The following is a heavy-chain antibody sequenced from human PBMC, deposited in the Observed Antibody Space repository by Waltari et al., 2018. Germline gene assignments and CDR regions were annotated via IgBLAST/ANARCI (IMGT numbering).Heavy chain of an antibody. J-gene: IGHJ5*02. D-gene: IGHD2-15*01. CDR2: GST. CDR3: ARIGPQRILNWFDP. Sequence: GSTNYNPSLKSRVTISVDTSKNQFSLKLSSVTAADTAVYYCARIGPQRILNWFDPWGQGTLVTISS. V-gene: IGHV4-59*01.